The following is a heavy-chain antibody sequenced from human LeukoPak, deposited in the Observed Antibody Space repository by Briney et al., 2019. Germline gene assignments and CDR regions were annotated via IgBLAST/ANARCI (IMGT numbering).Heavy chain of an antibody. CDR1: GGSFSGYY. J-gene: IGHJ3*02. CDR3: ARGREEALRLLWFGELPDAFDI. Sequence: PSETLSLTCAVYGGSFSGYYWSWIRQPPGKGLEWIGEINHSGSTNYNPSLKSRVTISVDTSKNQFSLKLSSVTAADTAVYYCARGREEALRLLWFGELPDAFDIWGQGTMVTVSS. CDR2: INHSGST. V-gene: IGHV4-34*01. D-gene: IGHD3-10*01.